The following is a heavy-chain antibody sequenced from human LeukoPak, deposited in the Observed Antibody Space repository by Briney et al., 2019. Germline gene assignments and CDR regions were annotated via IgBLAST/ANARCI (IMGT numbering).Heavy chain of an antibody. CDR2: INPNSGAT. V-gene: IGHV1-2*02. D-gene: IGHD3-10*01. Sequence: GLEWIVLINPNSGATNYAHKFQGRVTMTRETSISTAYMELSRLRSDDTAVYYCARAGGTVDYWGQGTLVTVSS. J-gene: IGHJ4*02. CDR3: ARAGGTVDY.